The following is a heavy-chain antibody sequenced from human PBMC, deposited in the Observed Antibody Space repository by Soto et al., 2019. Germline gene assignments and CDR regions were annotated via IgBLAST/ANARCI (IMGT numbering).Heavy chain of an antibody. Sequence: EVQLVESGGGLVKPGGSLRLSCAASGFTFSNSGMNWVRQAPGKGLEWVSYISSSSYIFYADSVKGRFTISRDNAKDALYLQKNSLRAEDTAVYYCARDLGAVTTLGFQNWGQGALVTVSS. V-gene: IGHV3-21*01. D-gene: IGHD4-17*01. J-gene: IGHJ1*01. CDR1: GFTFSNSG. CDR3: ARDLGAVTTLGFQN. CDR2: ISSSSYI.